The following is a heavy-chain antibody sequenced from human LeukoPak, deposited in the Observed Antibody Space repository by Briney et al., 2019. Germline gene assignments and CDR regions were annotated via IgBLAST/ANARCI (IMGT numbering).Heavy chain of an antibody. Sequence: SVKVSCKASGGTFSSYAISWVRQAPGQGLEWIGGIIPIFGTANYAQKFQGRVTITADKSTSTAYMELSSLRSEDTAVYYCAIGLGYCSSTSCYGAAVASDYWGQGTLVTVSS. CDR1: GGTFSSYA. CDR3: AIGLGYCSSTSCYGAAVASDY. J-gene: IGHJ4*02. CDR2: IIPIFGTA. V-gene: IGHV1-69*06. D-gene: IGHD2-2*01.